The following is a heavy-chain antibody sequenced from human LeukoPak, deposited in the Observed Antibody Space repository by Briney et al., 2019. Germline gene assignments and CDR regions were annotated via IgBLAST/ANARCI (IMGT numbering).Heavy chain of an antibody. V-gene: IGHV3-7*01. CDR1: GFSFRDFW. Sequence: GGSLRLSCAASGFSFRDFWMTWVRQAPGKGLECVANINQGGSVKYYVDSVKGRFTISRDDAESSLYVQMNSLRDEDTAVYYCARFGYSGWNLEYWGQGTLVTVSS. D-gene: IGHD5-12*01. CDR2: INQGGSVK. J-gene: IGHJ4*02. CDR3: ARFGYSGWNLEY.